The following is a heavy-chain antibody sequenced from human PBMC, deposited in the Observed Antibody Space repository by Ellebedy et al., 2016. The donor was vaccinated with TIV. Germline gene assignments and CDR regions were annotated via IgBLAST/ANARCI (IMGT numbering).Heavy chain of an antibody. CDR2: ISGSGGST. CDR3: ATRHYGGFDI. D-gene: IGHD4-23*01. J-gene: IGHJ3*02. CDR1: GFTFSSYA. V-gene: IGHV3-23*01. Sequence: GGSLRLXXAASGFTFSSYAMSWVRRAPGKGLEWVSAISGSGGSTYYADSVKGRFTISRDSPKNTLYLQMNSLRAEDTAVYYCATRHYGGFDIWGRGTMVTVSS.